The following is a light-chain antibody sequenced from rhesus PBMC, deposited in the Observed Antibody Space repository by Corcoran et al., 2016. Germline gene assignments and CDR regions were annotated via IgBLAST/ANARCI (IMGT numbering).Light chain of an antibody. Sequence: DIQMTQSPSSLSASVGDRVTITCRASQGITNDLAWYQQKPGETPKLLIYEASTLQSGIPSRFSGSGSGTDFTLTISSLHSEDFATFYCQQYYRLPWTFGLGTKLDIQ. V-gene: IGKV1-25*01. J-gene: IGKJ1*01. CDR2: EAS. CDR1: QGITND. CDR3: QQYYRLPWT.